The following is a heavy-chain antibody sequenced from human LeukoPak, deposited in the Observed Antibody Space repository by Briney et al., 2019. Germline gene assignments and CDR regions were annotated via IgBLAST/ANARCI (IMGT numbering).Heavy chain of an antibody. Sequence: SETLSLTCAVYGGSFSGYYWSWIRQPPGKGLEWIGEINHSGSTNYNPSLKSRVTISVDTSKNQFSLKLSSVTVADTAVYYCARAWGYSYFDYWGQGTLVTVSS. D-gene: IGHD3-16*01. V-gene: IGHV4-34*01. CDR3: ARAWGYSYFDY. J-gene: IGHJ4*02. CDR2: INHSGST. CDR1: GGSFSGYY.